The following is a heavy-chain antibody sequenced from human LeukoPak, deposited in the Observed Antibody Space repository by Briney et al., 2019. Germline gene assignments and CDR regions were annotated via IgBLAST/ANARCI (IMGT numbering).Heavy chain of an antibody. CDR2: LNSTGSGT. V-gene: IGHV3-74*01. J-gene: IGHJ4*02. Sequence: GGSLRLSCAASGFTFNYYWMHWVRQAPGKGLEWVSRLNSTGSGTSYADSVKGRFTISRDNAKNTMYIQMHNLRADDTAVYYCARSDSGLYRYWGQGTLVIVSS. D-gene: IGHD3-16*01. CDR3: ARSDSGLYRY. CDR1: GFTFNYYW.